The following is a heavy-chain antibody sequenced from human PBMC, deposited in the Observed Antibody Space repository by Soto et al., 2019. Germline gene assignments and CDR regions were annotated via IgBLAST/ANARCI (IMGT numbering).Heavy chain of an antibody. D-gene: IGHD2-21*02. V-gene: IGHV3-48*01. J-gene: IGHJ3*02. CDR1: GFTPSSYS. Sequence: PGGSLRLSCVASGFTPSSYSMNWVRQAPGKGLEWVSYISSSSNSIYYADSVKGRFTISRDNAKNSLYMQMNSLRAEDTAVYYCARNVAYWGGDCYRAFEIWGQGTMVTVS. CDR2: ISSSSNSI. CDR3: ARNVAYWGGDCYRAFEI.